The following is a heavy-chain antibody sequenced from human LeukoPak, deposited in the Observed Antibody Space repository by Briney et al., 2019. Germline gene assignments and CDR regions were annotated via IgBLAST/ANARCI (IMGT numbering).Heavy chain of an antibody. CDR2: IKSKIDGGTA. V-gene: IGHV3-15*01. Sequence: PGGSLRLSCAASGLNFRNAWMNWVRQAPGKGLEWVGRIKSKIDGGTADYAAPMKGRITISRDDSKNMLYLQINSLKADDTALYYCTTRTWADGFDIWGQGTMVTVSS. CDR1: GLNFRNAW. D-gene: IGHD2-2*01. J-gene: IGHJ3*02. CDR3: TTRTWADGFDI.